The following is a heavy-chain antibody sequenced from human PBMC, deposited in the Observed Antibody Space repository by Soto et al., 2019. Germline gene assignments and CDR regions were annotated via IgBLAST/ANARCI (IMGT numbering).Heavy chain of an antibody. J-gene: IGHJ4*02. CDR2: TRNKASSYTT. V-gene: IGHV3-72*01. CDR3: AREGSSSGPDYEY. D-gene: IGHD3-22*01. CDR1: GFSFSDYY. Sequence: EVQLVESGGGLVQPGGSLRLSCAASGFSFSDYYINWVRQAPGKGLEWVGRTRNKASSYTTDYAAFVKGRFTISRDDSKDLIYLQMNSLKTEAPAVYYCAREGSSSGPDYEYWGQGTLVTVSS.